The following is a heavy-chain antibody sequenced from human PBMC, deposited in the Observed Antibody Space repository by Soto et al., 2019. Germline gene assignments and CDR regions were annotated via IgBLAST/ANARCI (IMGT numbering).Heavy chain of an antibody. CDR2: ISSTTNYI. V-gene: IGHV3-21*06. Sequence: GGSLRLSCAASGFTFTRYSMNWVRQAPGKGLEWVSSISSTTNYIYYGDSMKGRFTISRDNAKNSLYLEMNSLRAEDTAVYYFARESEDLTSNFDYWGQGTLVTVPS. CDR3: ARESEDLTSNFDY. J-gene: IGHJ4*02. CDR1: GFTFTRYS.